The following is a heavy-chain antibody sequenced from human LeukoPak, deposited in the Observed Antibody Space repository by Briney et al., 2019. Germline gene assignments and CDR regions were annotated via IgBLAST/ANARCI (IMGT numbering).Heavy chain of an antibody. V-gene: IGHV4-39*01. CDR2: IYYNGST. J-gene: IGHJ1*01. CDR3: ARHFIGYYDSSGYVQH. D-gene: IGHD3-22*01. Sequence: SETLSLTCTVSSGSMSSSSYYWGWIRQPPGKGLEWIGTIYYNGSTNYNPSLRSRVTISIDTSKKQYSLKLASVTAADTAVYYCARHFIGYYDSSGYVQHWGQGTLVTVSS. CDR1: SGSMSSSSYY.